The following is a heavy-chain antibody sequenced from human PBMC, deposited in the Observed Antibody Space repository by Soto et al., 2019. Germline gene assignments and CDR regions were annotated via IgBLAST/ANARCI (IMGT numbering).Heavy chain of an antibody. D-gene: IGHD3-22*01. CDR2: IKSKTDGGTT. CDR1: GFTFSNAW. V-gene: IGHV3-15*07. Sequence: GGSLRLSCAASGFTFSNAWMNWVRQAPGKGLEWVGRIKSKTDGGTTDYAAPVKGRFTISRDDSKNTLYLQMNSLKTEDTAVYYCTTLYYYDSSGYYYYGMDVWGQGTTVTVS. CDR3: TTLYYYDSSGYYYYGMDV. J-gene: IGHJ6*02.